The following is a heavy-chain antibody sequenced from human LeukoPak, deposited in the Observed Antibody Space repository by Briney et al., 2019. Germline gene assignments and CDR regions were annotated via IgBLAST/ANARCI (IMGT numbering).Heavy chain of an antibody. CDR3: ARDHSIVLGWLFPYFDY. CDR2: IKQDGSEK. Sequence: GGSPRLSCAASGFTFSSYWMSWVRQAPGKGLEWVANIKQDGSEKYYVDSVKGRFTISRDNAKNSLYLQMNSLRAEDTAVYYCARDHSIVLGWLFPYFDYWGQGTLVTVSS. D-gene: IGHD3-3*01. CDR1: GFTFSSYW. V-gene: IGHV3-7*01. J-gene: IGHJ4*02.